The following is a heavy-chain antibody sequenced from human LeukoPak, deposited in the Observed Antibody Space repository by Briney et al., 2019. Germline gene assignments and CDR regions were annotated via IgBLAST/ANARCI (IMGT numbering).Heavy chain of an antibody. CDR2: ISGRGGST. V-gene: IGHV3-23*01. CDR1: GFTFSSYA. CDR3: AKDSGGYCSSTSCYPRYFQH. J-gene: IGHJ1*01. Sequence: GGTLRLSCAASGFTFSSYAMSWVRHAPGKGLEWVSAISGRGGSTYYADSVKGRFTISRDNSKNTLYLQMNSLRAEDTAVYYCAKDSGGYCSSTSCYPRYFQHWGQGTLVTVSS. D-gene: IGHD2-2*01.